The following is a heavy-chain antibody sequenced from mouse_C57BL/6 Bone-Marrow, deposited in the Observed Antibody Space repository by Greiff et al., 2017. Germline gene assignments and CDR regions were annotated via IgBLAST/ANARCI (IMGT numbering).Heavy chain of an antibody. V-gene: IGHV3-8*01. Sequence: EVQLVESGPGLAKPSQTLSLTCSVTGYSITSAYWNWIRQFPGNKLEYMGYISYSGSTYYNPSLKSRISITRDTSKNQYYLQLNSVTTEDTATYYCARGSYGQYFDYWGTGTTVTVSS. D-gene: IGHD1-2*01. CDR1: GYSITSAY. CDR2: ISYSGST. CDR3: ARGSYGQYFDY. J-gene: IGHJ1*03.